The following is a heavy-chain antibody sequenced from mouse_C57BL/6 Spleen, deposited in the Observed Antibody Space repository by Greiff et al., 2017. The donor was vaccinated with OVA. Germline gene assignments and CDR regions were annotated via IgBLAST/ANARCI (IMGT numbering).Heavy chain of an antibody. CDR2: LAPNRGGT. D-gene: IGHD2-5*01. CDR1: GYTFTSYW. CDR3: AREYSNYVDAMDY. V-gene: IGHV1-72*01. J-gene: IGHJ4*01. Sequence: QVQLKQPGAELVKPGASVKLSCKASGYTFTSYWMHWVKQRPGRGLEWIGRLAPNRGGTKYNEKFKSKATLTVDKPSSTAYMQLSSLTSEDSAVYYCAREYSNYVDAMDYWGQGTSVTVSS.